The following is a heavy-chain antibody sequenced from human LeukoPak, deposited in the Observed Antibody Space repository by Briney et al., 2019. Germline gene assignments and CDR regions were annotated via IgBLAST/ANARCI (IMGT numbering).Heavy chain of an antibody. CDR3: ARGYSSGWYNWFDP. Sequence: GGSLRLSCTASGFTFSSYDMRWVRQATGKGLEWVSAIGTAGDTYYPGSVKGRFTISRENAKNSLYLQMNSLRAGDTAVYYCARGYSSGWYNWFDPWGQGTLVTVSS. D-gene: IGHD6-19*01. V-gene: IGHV3-13*01. CDR1: GFTFSSYD. CDR2: IGTAGDT. J-gene: IGHJ5*02.